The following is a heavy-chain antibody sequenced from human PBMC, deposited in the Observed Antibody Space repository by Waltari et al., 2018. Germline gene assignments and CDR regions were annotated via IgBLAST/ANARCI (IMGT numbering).Heavy chain of an antibody. V-gene: IGHV3-53*01. D-gene: IGHD6-6*01. Sequence: EVQLVESGGGLIQPGGSLRLSCAASGFTVSSNYMSWVRQAPGKGLEWVSVIYSGGSTYYADSVKGRFTISADKSISTAYLQWSSLKASDTAMYYCARQDSSSSVDYWGQGTLVTVSS. J-gene: IGHJ4*02. CDR3: ARQDSSSSVDY. CDR2: IYSGGST. CDR1: GFTVSSNY.